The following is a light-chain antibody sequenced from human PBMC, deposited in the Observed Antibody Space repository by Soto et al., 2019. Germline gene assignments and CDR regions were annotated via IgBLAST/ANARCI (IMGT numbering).Light chain of an antibody. CDR3: QQGKSFPLT. V-gene: IGKV1-12*01. CDR2: TAS. J-gene: IGKJ4*01. Sequence: DIQMTQSPSSVSAPVGDTVTITCRARQDINKWLAWYQQKPGLAPNLVIYTASRLHGGGPSRFSGSASGTNFTLTISSLQPEDVGTYYCQQGKSFPLTFGGGTKVDI. CDR1: QDINKW.